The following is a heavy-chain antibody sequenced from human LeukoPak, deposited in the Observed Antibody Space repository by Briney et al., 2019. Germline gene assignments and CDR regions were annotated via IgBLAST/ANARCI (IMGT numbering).Heavy chain of an antibody. Sequence: GGSLRLSCAASGFTFSSYAMSWVRQAPGKGLEWFSAISGSGGDTYYADSVKGRFTISRDNAKKSLYLQMNSLRAEDTAVYYCARDPDFWSGYYKVAWFDPWGQGTPVTVSS. CDR2: ISGSGGDT. D-gene: IGHD3-3*01. CDR1: GFTFSSYA. V-gene: IGHV3-23*01. J-gene: IGHJ5*02. CDR3: ARDPDFWSGYYKVAWFDP.